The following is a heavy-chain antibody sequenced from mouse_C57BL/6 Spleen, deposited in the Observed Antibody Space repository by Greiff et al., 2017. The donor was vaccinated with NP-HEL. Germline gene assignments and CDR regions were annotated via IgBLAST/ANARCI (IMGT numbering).Heavy chain of an antibody. Sequence: EVKLEESGGGLVKPGGSLKLSCAASGFTFSDYGMHWVRQAPEKGLEWVAYISSGSSTIYYADTVKGRFTISRDNAKNTLFLQMTSLRSEDTAMYYCARPQLLWYFDVWGTGTSVTVSS. D-gene: IGHD4-1*02. CDR1: GFTFSDYG. CDR2: ISSGSSTI. V-gene: IGHV5-17*01. J-gene: IGHJ1*03. CDR3: ARPQLLWYFDV.